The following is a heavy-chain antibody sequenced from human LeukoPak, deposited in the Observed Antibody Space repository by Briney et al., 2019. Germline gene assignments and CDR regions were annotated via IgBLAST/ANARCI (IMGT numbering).Heavy chain of an antibody. D-gene: IGHD6-19*01. V-gene: IGHV3-7*01. J-gene: IGHJ4*02. Sequence: GGSLRLSCAASGFSFSTSWLTWVRQAPGKGLEWVANIKKDGSEKYYVDSVKGRFTISRDNAKNSVYLQMNSLRAEGTAVYYCARISYSSGWYFDYWGQGTQVTVSS. CDR1: GFSFSTSW. CDR3: ARISYSSGWYFDY. CDR2: IKKDGSEK.